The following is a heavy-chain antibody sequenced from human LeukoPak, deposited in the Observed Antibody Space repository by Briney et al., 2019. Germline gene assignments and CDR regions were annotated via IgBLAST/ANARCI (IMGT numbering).Heavy chain of an antibody. CDR3: ARPIDNGSGSYYFPY. Sequence: PGGSLRLSCAASGFTFSSYIMNWVRQAPGKGLEWVSSISSSSSYIYYADSVKGRFTISRDNAKNSLYLQMNSLRAEDTAVYYCARPIDNGSGSYYFPYWGQGTLVTVSS. V-gene: IGHV3-21*01. D-gene: IGHD3-10*01. CDR1: GFTFSSYI. J-gene: IGHJ4*02. CDR2: ISSSSSYI.